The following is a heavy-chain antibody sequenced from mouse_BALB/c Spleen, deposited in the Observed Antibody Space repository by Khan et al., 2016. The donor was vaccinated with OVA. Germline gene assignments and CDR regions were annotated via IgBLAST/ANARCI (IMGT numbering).Heavy chain of an antibody. CDR2: INTYTGEP. CDR3: ARPPYFSYVMVY. CDR1: GYTFANFG. Sequence: QIQLVQSGPELKKPGETIKISCKASGYTFANFGMNWVKQAPGKGLKWMGWINTYTGEPTYADDFKGRFVFYLETSARTAYLQINNLKNEDTATYFGARPPYFSYVMVYWGQGTSVTVSS. J-gene: IGHJ4*01. V-gene: IGHV9-3-1*01.